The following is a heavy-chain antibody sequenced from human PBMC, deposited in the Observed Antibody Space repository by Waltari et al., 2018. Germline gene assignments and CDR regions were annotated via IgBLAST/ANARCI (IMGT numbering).Heavy chain of an antibody. CDR2: SNSDGSSG. CDR3: AKDVAMGKSGFALDY. V-gene: IGHV3-74*01. Sequence: DVEVVQSGGGLVQPGGSLRLSCAASAFNFRINWMPWVRQVLGKGLVWVARSNSDGSSGSYTDSVKGRFTISRDNSKNTVYLQMDALRVEDTAVYYCAKDVAMGKSGFALDYWGQGALVTVSS. J-gene: IGHJ4*02. D-gene: IGHD3-3*01. CDR1: AFNFRINW.